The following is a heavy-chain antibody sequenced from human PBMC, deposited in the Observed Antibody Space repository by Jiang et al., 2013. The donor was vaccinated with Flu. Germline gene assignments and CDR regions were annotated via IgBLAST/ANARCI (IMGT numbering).Heavy chain of an antibody. J-gene: IGHJ3*02. D-gene: IGHD3-10*01. CDR3: GREKYGSGYDGAFDI. Sequence: LVESGGGVVQPGRSLRLSCVASGLTFNRFAFHWVRQAPGKGLDWLSVISYDGGNRYYADSVRGRFTISRDNSKNTLYLQMNSLRDEDTALYYCGREKYGSGYDGAFDIWGQGTMVTVSS. CDR2: ISYDGGNR. V-gene: IGHV3-30-3*01. CDR1: GLTFNRFA.